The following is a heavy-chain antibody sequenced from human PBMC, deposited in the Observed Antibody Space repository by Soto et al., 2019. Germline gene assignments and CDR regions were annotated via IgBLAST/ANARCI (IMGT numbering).Heavy chain of an antibody. V-gene: IGHV1-18*01. J-gene: IGHJ6*03. Sequence: ASVKVSCKASGYTFTSYGISWVRQAPGQGLEWMGWISAYNGNTNYAQKLQGRVTMTTDTSTSTAYMELRSLRSDDTAVYYCARDTSMMVRYFDWSGYYMDVWGKGTTVTVSS. CDR2: ISAYNGNT. CDR1: GYTFTSYG. CDR3: ARDTSMMVRYFDWSGYYMDV. D-gene: IGHD3-9*01.